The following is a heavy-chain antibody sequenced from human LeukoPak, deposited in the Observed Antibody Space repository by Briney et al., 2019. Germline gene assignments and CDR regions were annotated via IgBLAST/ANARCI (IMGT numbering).Heavy chain of an antibody. CDR3: ARGQRGYSYVFDY. J-gene: IGHJ4*02. V-gene: IGHV3-23*01. Sequence: HPGGSLRLSCAASGFTFSSYAMSWVRQAPVKGLEWVSAISGSGGSTYYADSVKGRFTISRDNSKNTLYLQMNSLRSEDTAVYYCARGQRGYSYVFDYWGQGTLVTVSS. D-gene: IGHD5-18*01. CDR2: ISGSGGST. CDR1: GFTFSSYA.